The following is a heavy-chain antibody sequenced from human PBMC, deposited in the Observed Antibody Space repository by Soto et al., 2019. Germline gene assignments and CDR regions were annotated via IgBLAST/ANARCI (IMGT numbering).Heavy chain of an antibody. CDR2: ISVYHGNT. J-gene: IGHJ4*02. CDR3: ARDHGGATMALLY. Sequence: ASVKVSCKTSGYNFLNYGMSWVRQAPGQGPEWMGWISVYHGNTIYAQDFQGRVTMTTDTSTSTAYMELTSLRSDDTGVYYCARDHGGATMALLYWGQGTLVTVSS. D-gene: IGHD3-10*01. CDR1: GYNFLNYG. V-gene: IGHV1-18*04.